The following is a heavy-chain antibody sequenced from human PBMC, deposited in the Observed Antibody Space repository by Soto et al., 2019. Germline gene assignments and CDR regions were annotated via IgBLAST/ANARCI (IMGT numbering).Heavy chain of an antibody. D-gene: IGHD3-10*01. CDR2: IYYSGST. Sequence: XXTLSLPCTVSGGSISSYYCCWILQLPGKGLEWIGYIYYSGSTNYNPSLKSRVTISVDTSKNQFSLKLNSMTAADTAVYYCARHNYGSGSTYFDYWGQGTLVNVSS. V-gene: IGHV4-59*08. CDR3: ARHNYGSGSTYFDY. CDR1: GGSISSYY. J-gene: IGHJ4*02.